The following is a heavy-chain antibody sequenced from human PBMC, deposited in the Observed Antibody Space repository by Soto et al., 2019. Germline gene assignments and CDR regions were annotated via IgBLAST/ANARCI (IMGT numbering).Heavy chain of an antibody. CDR1: GFTFSNYG. J-gene: IGHJ4*02. D-gene: IGHD3-10*01. Sequence: EVQLLESGGGLVQPGGSLRLSCAASGFTFSNYGMNWVRQAPGKGLEWVSAVSDSGGSIYYADSVKGRFTVSRDNSKNTQYLQRNSLRAEDTAVYYCTKRKRHGSGSADYWGQGTLVTVAS. V-gene: IGHV3-23*01. CDR3: TKRKRHGSGSADY. CDR2: VSDSGGSI.